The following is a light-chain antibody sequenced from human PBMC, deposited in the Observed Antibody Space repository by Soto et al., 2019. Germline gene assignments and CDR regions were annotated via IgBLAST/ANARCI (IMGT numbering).Light chain of an antibody. Sequence: SYELTQPPSVSVAPGQTATVTCGGRNIGSKSVHWYQQKPGQAPVLVVHDDSDRPLGIPGRFSGSNSGDTATLTISGVEAGDEADYYCQVWDRSSNHWVFGGGTKLNVL. V-gene: IGLV3-21*02. CDR3: QVWDRSSNHWV. J-gene: IGLJ3*02. CDR2: DDS. CDR1: NIGSKS.